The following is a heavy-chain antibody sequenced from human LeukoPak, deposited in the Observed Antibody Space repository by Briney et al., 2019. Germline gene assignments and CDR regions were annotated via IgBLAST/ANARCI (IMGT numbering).Heavy chain of an antibody. CDR1: GFTFSTYA. V-gene: IGHV3-23*01. J-gene: IGHJ4*02. CDR2: LSGSGTNT. CDR3: AKGPLIEVAGTTWGY. D-gene: IGHD6-19*01. Sequence: GGSLRLSCAASGFTFSTYAMSWVRQAPGKGPEWVSALSGSGTNTYYADSVKGRFTISRDNSKNTLYLQMNSLRDEDTAVYYCAKGPLIEVAGTTWGYWGQGTLVTVSS.